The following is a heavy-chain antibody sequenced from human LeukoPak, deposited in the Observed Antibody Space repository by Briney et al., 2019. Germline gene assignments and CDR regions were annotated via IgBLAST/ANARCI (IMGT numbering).Heavy chain of an antibody. J-gene: IGHJ4*02. D-gene: IGHD2-15*01. CDR1: GYTFTSYD. CDR2: MNPNTGYT. Sequence: ASVKVSCKASGYTFTSYDIIWVRPATGQGLEWMGWMNPNTGYTGYSHQFQGRITMTRNTAISTAYMDLSSLNSQDTAVYYCARSSAWAHFDNWGQGTLVSVSS. V-gene: IGHV1-8*01. CDR3: ARSSAWAHFDN.